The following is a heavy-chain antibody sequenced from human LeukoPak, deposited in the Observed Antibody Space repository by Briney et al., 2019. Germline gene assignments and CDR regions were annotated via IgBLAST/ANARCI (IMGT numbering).Heavy chain of an antibody. CDR2: ISSSSSYI. Sequence: GGSLRLSCAASGFTFSSYSMNWVRQAPGKGLEWVSSISSSSSYIYYADSVKGRFTISRDNAKNSLYLQMNSLRAEDTAVYYCARGRQRWIQFGKTIDYWGQGTLVTVSS. V-gene: IGHV3-21*01. J-gene: IGHJ4*02. CDR3: ARGRQRWIQFGKTIDY. CDR1: GFTFSSYS. D-gene: IGHD5-24*01.